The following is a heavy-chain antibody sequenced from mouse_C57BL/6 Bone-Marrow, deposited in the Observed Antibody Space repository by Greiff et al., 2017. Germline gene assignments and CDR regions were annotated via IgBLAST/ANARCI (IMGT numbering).Heavy chain of an antibody. V-gene: IGHV7-3*01. CDR3: ARYQGYPYAMDY. J-gene: IGHJ4*01. CDR2: IRNKANGYST. Sequence: EVKLMESGGGLVQPGGSLSLSCAASGFTFTDYYISWVRQPTGKALEWLGFIRNKANGYSTEYNASVKGRFTNSRDNSQSILYRLRNALIAEDRSTYYCARYQGYPYAMDYWGQGTSGTVSS. CDR1: GFTFTDYY. D-gene: IGHD2-2*01.